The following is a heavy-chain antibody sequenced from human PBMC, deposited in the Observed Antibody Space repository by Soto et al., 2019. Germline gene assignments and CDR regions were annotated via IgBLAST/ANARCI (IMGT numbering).Heavy chain of an antibody. D-gene: IGHD2-21*02. CDR1: GGYISSGGYY. CDR2: IYYSGST. J-gene: IGHJ5*02. Sequence: SETLSLTCTVSGGYISSGGYYWSWIRQPPGKGLERIGYIYYSGSTYYHPSLKSRVTISVDTSKKQFSLKLGSVTAADTALYYCARGVTFAEIINWFEPWGQGTLVTVSS. V-gene: IGHV4-30-4*01. CDR3: ARGVTFAEIINWFEP.